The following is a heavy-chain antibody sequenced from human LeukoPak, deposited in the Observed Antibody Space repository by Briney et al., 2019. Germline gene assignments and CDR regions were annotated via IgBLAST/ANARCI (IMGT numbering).Heavy chain of an antibody. V-gene: IGHV4-59*08. J-gene: IGHJ5*02. CDR2: IYYSGST. CDR1: GGSISSYY. D-gene: IGHD5-24*01. CDR3: ARDRDTNNWFDL. Sequence: PSETLSLTCTVSGGSISSYYWSWIRQPPGKGLEWIGYIYYSGSTYYNPSLKSRITISVDTSKNQFSLKLSSVTAADTAVYYCARDRDTNNWFDLWGQGTLVTVSS.